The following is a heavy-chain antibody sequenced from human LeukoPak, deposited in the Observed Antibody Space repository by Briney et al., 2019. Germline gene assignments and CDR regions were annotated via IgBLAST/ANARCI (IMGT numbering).Heavy chain of an antibody. J-gene: IGHJ4*02. D-gene: IGHD4-17*01. V-gene: IGHV4-39*01. CDR2: IYYSGSA. CDR3: ARAYGARPYYYFDY. CDR1: GGSISNNGYY. Sequence: SETLSLTCSVSGGSISNNGYYWGWIRQPPGKGLEWIGAIYYSGSAYYNPSLKSRVTISVDTSKNQFSLKVTSVTAADTAVYYCARAYGARPYYYFDYWGQGTLVTVSS.